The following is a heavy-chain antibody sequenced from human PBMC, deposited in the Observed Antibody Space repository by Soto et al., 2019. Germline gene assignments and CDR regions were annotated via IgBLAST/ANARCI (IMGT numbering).Heavy chain of an antibody. D-gene: IGHD1-7*01. V-gene: IGHV1-46*01. CDR1: GYTFTSYY. CDR2: INPSGGST. Sequence: ASVKVSCKASGYTFTSYYMHWVRQAPGQGLEWMGIINPSGGSTSYAQKFQGRVTMTRDTSTSTVYMELSSLRSEDTAVYYCARDYVDWNYHSWRAFDPWGQGTLVTVSS. J-gene: IGHJ5*02. CDR3: ARDYVDWNYHSWRAFDP.